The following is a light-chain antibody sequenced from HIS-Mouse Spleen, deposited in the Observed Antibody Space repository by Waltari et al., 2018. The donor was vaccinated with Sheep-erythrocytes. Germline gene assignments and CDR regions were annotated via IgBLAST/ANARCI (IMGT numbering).Light chain of an antibody. Sequence: QSALTQPRSVSGSPGQSVTISCTGTSSDVGGYNYVSWYQQHPGKAPKLMIYDFSKRPSGVPDRFSGSNSGNTATLTISGNQAMDEADYYCQAWDSSTAWVFGGGTKLTVL. CDR3: QAWDSSTAWV. V-gene: IGLV2-11*01. J-gene: IGLJ3*02. CDR1: SSDVGGYNY. CDR2: DFS.